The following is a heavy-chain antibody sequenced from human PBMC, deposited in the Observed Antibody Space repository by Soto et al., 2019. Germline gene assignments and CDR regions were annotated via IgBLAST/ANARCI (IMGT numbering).Heavy chain of an antibody. V-gene: IGHV4-4*07. CDR2: VFPSGNT. CDR3: ARGSLAMDY. Sequence: QVQLQESGPGLVKPSETLSLTCTVSGASLSNFYWSWIRQPAGKGLEWIGRVFPSGNTNYNPSLKSRVTMSIDSSKNQFSLTLNSVTAAVTAVYYCARGSLAMDYWGQGTLVIVSS. CDR1: GASLSNFY. D-gene: IGHD3-16*02. J-gene: IGHJ4*02.